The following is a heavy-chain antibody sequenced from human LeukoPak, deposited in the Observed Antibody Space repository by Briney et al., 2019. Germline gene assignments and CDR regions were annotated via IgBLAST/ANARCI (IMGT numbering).Heavy chain of an antibody. Sequence: EASVKVSCKASGYTFTSYAMNWVRQAPGQGLEWMGWINTNTGNPTYAQGFTGRFVFSLDTSVTTAYLQISSLKAEDTAVYYCARGWFGEISYYFDYWGQGTLVTVSS. D-gene: IGHD3-10*01. J-gene: IGHJ4*02. CDR2: INTNTGNP. V-gene: IGHV7-4-1*02. CDR3: ARGWFGEISYYFDY. CDR1: GYTFTSYA.